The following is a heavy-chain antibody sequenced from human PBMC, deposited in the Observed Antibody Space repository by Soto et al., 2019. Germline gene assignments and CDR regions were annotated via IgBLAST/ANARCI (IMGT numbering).Heavy chain of an antibody. CDR3: AKQGWRIVVVTFDY. CDR1: GFTFSSYA. V-gene: IGHV3-23*01. J-gene: IGHJ4*02. D-gene: IGHD3-22*01. Sequence: PGGSLRLSCAASGFTFSSYAMSWVRQAPGKGLGWVSAISGSGGSTYYADSVKGRFTISRDNSKNTLYLQMNSLRAEDTAVYYCAKQGWRIVVVTFDYWGQGTLVTVSS. CDR2: ISGSGGST.